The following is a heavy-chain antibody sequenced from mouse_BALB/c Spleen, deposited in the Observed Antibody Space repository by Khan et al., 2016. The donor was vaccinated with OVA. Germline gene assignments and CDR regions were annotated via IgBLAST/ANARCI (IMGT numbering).Heavy chain of an antibody. J-gene: IGHJ3*01. CDR3: YTIYGSPFPY. CDR2: INPSNGDT. V-gene: IGHV14-3*02. Sequence: VQLKQSGAELVRPGASVKMSCTASGYNIKDTDIHWVKQRPEQGLEWIGRINPSNGDTKYDPKFQDKATIPTETSSNTAYMQLSSLSSEDTAVYYCYTIYGSPFPYWGQGTLVTVSA. CDR1: GYNIKDTD. D-gene: IGHD1-1*01.